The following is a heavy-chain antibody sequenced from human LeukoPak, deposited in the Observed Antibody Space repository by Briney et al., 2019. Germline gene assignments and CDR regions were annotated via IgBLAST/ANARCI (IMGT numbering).Heavy chain of an antibody. CDR3: ARGSSDWLITDY. CDR1: GASISNGFYY. V-gene: IGHV4-61*02. Sequence: SETLSLTCTVSGASISNGFYYWNWIRQPAGKGLEWIGRIYASGSTNYNPSLKSRVTISVDTSKNQFSLKLNSVTAADTAVYYCARGSSDWLITDYWGQGTLVTVSS. CDR2: IYASGST. D-gene: IGHD6-19*01. J-gene: IGHJ4*02.